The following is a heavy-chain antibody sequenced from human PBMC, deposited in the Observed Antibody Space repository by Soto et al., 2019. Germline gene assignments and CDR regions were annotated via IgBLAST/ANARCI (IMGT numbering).Heavy chain of an antibody. CDR3: ARGAFDYGSVSDYNTPFDY. J-gene: IGHJ4*02. Sequence: QVQLVQSGAEVKKPGASVKVSCKASGYIFTSYGINWLRQAPGQGLEWLGWIGLYIHNTNYAQKFQGRVTITTDTSTSTVYMELRSLTSDDTAVYYCARGAFDYGSVSDYNTPFDYWGQGTLVTVSS. V-gene: IGHV1-18*04. CDR2: IGLYIHNT. CDR1: GYIFTSYG. D-gene: IGHD3-10*01.